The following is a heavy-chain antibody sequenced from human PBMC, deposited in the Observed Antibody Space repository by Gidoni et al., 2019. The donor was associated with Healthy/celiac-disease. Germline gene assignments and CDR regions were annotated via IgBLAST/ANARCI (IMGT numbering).Heavy chain of an antibody. CDR1: GGSFSGYY. CDR2: INHSGST. D-gene: IGHD3-9*01. Sequence: QVQLQQWGAGLLKPSETLSLTCAVYGGSFSGYYWSWIRQPPGKGLEWIGEINHSGSTNYHPSLKSRVTISVDTSKNQFSLKLSSVTAADTAVYYCARGVRYFDWLSRHIDYWGQGTLVTVSS. J-gene: IGHJ4*02. V-gene: IGHV4-34*01. CDR3: ARGVRYFDWLSRHIDY.